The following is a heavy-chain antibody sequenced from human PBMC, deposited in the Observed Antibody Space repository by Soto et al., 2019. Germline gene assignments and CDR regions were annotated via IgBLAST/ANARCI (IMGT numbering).Heavy chain of an antibody. D-gene: IGHD4-4*01. CDR3: AKTTVTTGYYYGMDV. Sequence: LRLSCAASGFTFSSYWMHWVRQAPGKGLVWVSRINSDGSSTSYADSVKGRFTISRDNAKNTLYLQMNSLRAEDTAVYYCAKTTVTTGYYYGMDVWGQGTTVTVSS. CDR1: GFTFSSYW. CDR2: INSDGSST. J-gene: IGHJ6*02. V-gene: IGHV3-74*01.